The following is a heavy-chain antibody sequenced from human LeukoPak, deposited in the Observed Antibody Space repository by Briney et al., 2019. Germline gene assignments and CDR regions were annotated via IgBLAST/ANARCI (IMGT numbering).Heavy chain of an antibody. D-gene: IGHD2-2*01. V-gene: IGHV3-30*03. CDR1: GFTFSNYG. CDR2: ISSDGSNK. J-gene: IGHJ5*02. CDR3: TAEYCSSTSCYGRSRWFDP. Sequence: TGGSLRLSCVASGFTFSNYGMYWVRQAPGKGLEWVAVISSDGSNKYYGDSVKGRFTISRDNSKNTLYLQMNSLKTEDTAVYYCTAEYCSSTSCYGRSRWFDPWGQGTLVTVSS.